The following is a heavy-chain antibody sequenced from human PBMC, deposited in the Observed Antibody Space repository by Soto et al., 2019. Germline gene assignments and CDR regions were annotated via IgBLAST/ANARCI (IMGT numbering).Heavy chain of an antibody. Sequence: GESLKISCKGSGYSFSSYWISWVRQMPGKGLEWMGRIDPSDSYTNYSPSFQGHVTISADKSISTAYLQWSSLKASDTAMYYCARRVISGVRTYYYGMDVWCQGTTVNVSS. V-gene: IGHV5-10-1*01. CDR3: ARRVISGVRTYYYGMDV. D-gene: IGHD3-10*01. CDR2: IDPSDSYT. J-gene: IGHJ6*02. CDR1: GYSFSSYW.